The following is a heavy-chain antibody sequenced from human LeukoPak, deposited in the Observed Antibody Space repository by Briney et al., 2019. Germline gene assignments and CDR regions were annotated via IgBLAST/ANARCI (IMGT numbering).Heavy chain of an antibody. D-gene: IGHD6-19*01. V-gene: IGHV3-20*04. CDR3: ATLPRGAVAGGDY. CDR1: GFTFDDYG. CDR2: INWNGGST. Sequence: PGGSLRLSCAASGFTFDDYGMSWVRQAPGKGLEWVSGINWNGGSTGYADSVKGRFTISRDNAKNSLYLQMNSLRAEDTAVYYCATLPRGAVAGGDYWGQGTLVTVSS. J-gene: IGHJ4*02.